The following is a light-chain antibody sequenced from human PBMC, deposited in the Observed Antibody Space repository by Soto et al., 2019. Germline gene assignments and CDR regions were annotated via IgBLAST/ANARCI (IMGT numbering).Light chain of an antibody. CDR2: DVS. CDR1: SSDVGGYNY. J-gene: IGLJ1*01. CDR3: CSYAGSYSYV. Sequence: QSALTQPRSVSGSPGQSVTISCNGTSSDVGGYNYVSWYQEQPGKAPKLMIYDVSKRPSGVPDRFSGSKSGNTASLTISGLQAEDEADYYCCSYAGSYSYVFGTGTKVTVL. V-gene: IGLV2-11*01.